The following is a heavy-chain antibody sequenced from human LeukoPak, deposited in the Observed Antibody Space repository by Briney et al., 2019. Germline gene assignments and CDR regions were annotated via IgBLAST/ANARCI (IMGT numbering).Heavy chain of an antibody. CDR1: GYTFTSYD. D-gene: IGHD2-2*01. Sequence: GASVKVSCKASGYTFTSYDINWVRQATGQGLEWMGWMNPNSGNTGYAQKFQGRVTITRNTSMSTAYMELSSLRSEDTAVYYCARGGKDIVVVPAPPDYWGQGTLVTVSS. V-gene: IGHV1-8*03. J-gene: IGHJ4*02. CDR3: ARGGKDIVVVPAPPDY. CDR2: MNPNSGNT.